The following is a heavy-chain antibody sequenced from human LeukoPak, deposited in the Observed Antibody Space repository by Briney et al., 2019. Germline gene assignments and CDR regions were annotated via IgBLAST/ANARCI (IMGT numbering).Heavy chain of an antibody. V-gene: IGHV5-51*01. D-gene: IGHD3-10*01. CDR1: GYSFTSYW. Sequence: GESLKISCKCSGYSFTSYWGGGVRQMPGKGLGWMGIIYPGDSATRYSPSFQGQVTISADKYISTAYLQWSSLKASDTAMYYCARLYYGSGSYKGAFDIWGQGTMVTVSS. CDR3: ARLYYGSGSYKGAFDI. J-gene: IGHJ3*02. CDR2: IYPGDSAT.